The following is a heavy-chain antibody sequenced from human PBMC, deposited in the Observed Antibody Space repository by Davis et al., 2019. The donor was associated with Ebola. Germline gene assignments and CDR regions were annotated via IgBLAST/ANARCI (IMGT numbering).Heavy chain of an antibody. J-gene: IGHJ6*04. CDR1: GFTFSSYG. CDR2: IWYDGRNQ. V-gene: IGHV3-33*01. Sequence: GESLKISCAASGFTFSSYGMHWVRQAPGKGLEWVAVIWYDGRNQYYADSVKGRFTISRDNSKNTLYLQMNSLRAEDTAVYYCARDTYYYYNTMDVWGKGTTVTVSS. CDR3: ARDTYYYYNTMDV.